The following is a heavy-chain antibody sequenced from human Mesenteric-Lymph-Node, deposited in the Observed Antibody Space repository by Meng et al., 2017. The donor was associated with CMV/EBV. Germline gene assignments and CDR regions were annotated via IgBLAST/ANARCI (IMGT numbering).Heavy chain of an antibody. CDR1: GSFSRYG. Sequence: GSFSRYGVRRVRQAAGQGLEWMRAIIPVLETPNYAQRFQGRVTITADESASTVFMELSSLRSDDTAVYYCAREPASFGSATYYFDYWGQGTLVTVSS. CDR3: AREPASFGSATYYFDY. V-gene: IGHV1-69*01. D-gene: IGHD3-10*01. CDR2: IIPVLETP. J-gene: IGHJ4*02.